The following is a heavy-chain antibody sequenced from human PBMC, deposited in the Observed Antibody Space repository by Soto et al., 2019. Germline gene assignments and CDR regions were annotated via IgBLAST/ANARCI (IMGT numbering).Heavy chain of an antibody. Sequence: QITLKESGPTLVKPTQTLTLTCSFSGFSLTTSGMTVGWIRQPPGKALEWLALIYWNDDKRYSPFLKSRLTITKDTSNNQVVLIMTNMDPVDTATYYCAHSFDVWSGYYPGFDYWGPGILVTVSS. V-gene: IGHV2-5*01. D-gene: IGHD3-3*01. CDR2: IYWNDDK. CDR1: GFSLTTSGMT. J-gene: IGHJ4*02. CDR3: AHSFDVWSGYYPGFDY.